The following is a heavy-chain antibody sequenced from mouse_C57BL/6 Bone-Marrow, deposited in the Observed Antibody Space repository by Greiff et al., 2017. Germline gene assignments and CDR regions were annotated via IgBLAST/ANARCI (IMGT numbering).Heavy chain of an antibody. J-gene: IGHJ2*01. CDR3: IAWSYYRYDFDY. Sequence: EVQLQASGAELVRPGASVKLSCTASGFNIKDDYMHWVKQRPEQGLEWIGWIDPENGDTEYASKFQGKATITADTSSTTAYLHLSILTSEDTADYYCIAWSYYRYDFDYWGQGTTLTVSS. CDR1: GFNIKDDY. V-gene: IGHV14-4*01. CDR2: IDPENGDT. D-gene: IGHD2-14*01.